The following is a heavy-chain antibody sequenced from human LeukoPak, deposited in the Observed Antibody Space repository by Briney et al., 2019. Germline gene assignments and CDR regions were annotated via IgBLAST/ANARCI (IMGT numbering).Heavy chain of an antibody. CDR2: IYHSGTT. V-gene: IGHV4-59*03. CDR1: GASINDDY. CDR3: AEISRYAWDFDY. Sequence: PSETLSLTCTVSGASINDDYWSWVRQPPGKGLEWIGYIYHSGTTNYNPSLKSRVTISIDTSKNQFSLELTSVTAADTAVYYCAEISRYAWDFDYWGQGTLVTVSS. D-gene: IGHD3-16*01. J-gene: IGHJ4*02.